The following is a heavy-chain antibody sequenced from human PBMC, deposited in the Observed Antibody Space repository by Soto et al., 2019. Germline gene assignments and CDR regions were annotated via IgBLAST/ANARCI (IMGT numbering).Heavy chain of an antibody. J-gene: IGHJ4*01. D-gene: IGHD1-26*01. CDR3: VHATWALFDF. Sequence: SGATLVNPTQTLTLTCTFSGFSLSADGVGVGWVRHPPGEALKWLALIYWDGDKRYNPSLKNRLTIAKDTSNNQVVLTMTNMAPVDTATYYCVHATWALFDFWGPGTRVTVSS. CDR1: GFSLSADGVG. CDR2: IYWDGDK. V-gene: IGHV2-5*02.